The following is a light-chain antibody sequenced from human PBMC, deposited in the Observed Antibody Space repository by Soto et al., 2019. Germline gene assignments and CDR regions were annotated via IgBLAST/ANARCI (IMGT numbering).Light chain of an antibody. CDR1: QSISDT. CDR3: QQRSNWPRT. CDR2: GAS. Sequence: EIVMTQSPATLSVSPGGRATLSCRASQSISDTLAWYQQKPGQAPRLLIYGASTRATSFPARFSGSGSGTDFTLTISRLEPEDFAVYYCQQRSNWPRTFGQGTKVDNK. J-gene: IGKJ1*01. V-gene: IGKV3-15*01.